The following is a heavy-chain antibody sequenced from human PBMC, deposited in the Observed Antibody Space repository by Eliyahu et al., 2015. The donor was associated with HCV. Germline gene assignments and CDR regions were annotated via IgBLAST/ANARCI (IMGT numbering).Heavy chain of an antibody. D-gene: IGHD6-19*01. V-gene: IGHV4-59*01. CDR2: IHYSRST. CDR1: GGSITTYY. Sequence: QVQLQESGPGLVKPSETLSLTCTVSGGSITTYYWXWIRQPPGKGLEWIGYIHYSRSTNYNPPLKSRVTISLDTSKNQFSLNLTSVTAADTAVYYCASGGGGIAVAGTGGWFDPWGQGTLVTVSS. CDR3: ASGGGGIAVAGTGGWFDP. J-gene: IGHJ5*02.